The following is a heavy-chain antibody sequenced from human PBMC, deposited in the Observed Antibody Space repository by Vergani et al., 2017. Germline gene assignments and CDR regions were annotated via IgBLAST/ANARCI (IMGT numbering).Heavy chain of an antibody. D-gene: IGHD2-15*01. Sequence: EVQLVQSGAEVKKPGESLKISCQISGYSFTNYWIGWVRQMPGKGLEWMGIIHPADSDTRYSPSFKGQVTISVDKSISTAYLQRNSLRASDSAMYYCARLHGRDCRRSKYFDSWGQGTLVTVSS. J-gene: IGHJ4*02. CDR2: IHPADSDT. CDR1: GYSFTNYW. CDR3: ARLHGRDCRRSKYFDS. V-gene: IGHV5-51*01.